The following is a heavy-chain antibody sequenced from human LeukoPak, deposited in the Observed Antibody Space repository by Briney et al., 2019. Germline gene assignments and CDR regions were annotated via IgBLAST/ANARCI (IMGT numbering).Heavy chain of an antibody. CDR1: GGSISSSSYY. J-gene: IGHJ4*02. V-gene: IGHV4-39*01. Sequence: SETLSLTCTVSGGSISSSSYYWGWIRQPPGKGLEWIGSIFYIGSTYYNPSLKSRVTISEDTSKNQISLKMTSVTAADTAMYYCARHSRASGSCLDYWGQGTLVTVSS. CDR2: IFYIGST. D-gene: IGHD1-26*01. CDR3: ARHSRASGSCLDY.